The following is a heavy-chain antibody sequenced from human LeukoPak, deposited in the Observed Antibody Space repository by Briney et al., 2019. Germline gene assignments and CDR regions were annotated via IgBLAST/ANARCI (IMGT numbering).Heavy chain of an antibody. CDR2: IIPIFGTA. D-gene: IGHD3-16*01. CDR1: GGTFSSYA. Sequence: SVKVSCKASGGTFSSYAISWVRQAPGQGLEWMGGIIPIFGTANYAQKFQGRVTITADESTSTAYMELSSLRSEDTAVYYCARTPGGTYLFDYWGQGTLVTVSS. J-gene: IGHJ4*02. V-gene: IGHV1-69*01. CDR3: ARTPGGTYLFDY.